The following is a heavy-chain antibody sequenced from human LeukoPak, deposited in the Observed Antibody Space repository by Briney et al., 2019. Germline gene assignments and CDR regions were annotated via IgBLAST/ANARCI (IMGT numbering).Heavy chain of an antibody. J-gene: IGHJ4*02. V-gene: IGHV4-4*07. D-gene: IGHD1-20*01. CDR2: IYTSGST. Sequence: SETLSLTCTVSGGSISSYYWSWLRQPAGKGLEGIGRIYTSGSTNYNPSLTSRVTMSVDTSKNQFSLKLSSVTAADTAVYYCARARIAITGFDYWGRGTLVTVSS. CDR3: ARARIAITGFDY. CDR1: GGSISSYY.